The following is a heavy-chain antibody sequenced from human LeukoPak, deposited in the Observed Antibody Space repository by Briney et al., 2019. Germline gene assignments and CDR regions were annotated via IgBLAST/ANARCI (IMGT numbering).Heavy chain of an antibody. Sequence: GGSLRLCCAASGFTFSSYAMSWVRQAPGKGVGWVSIITGSGSGDSTYYADSVKGRFTISRDNSKNTLYLQMNSLRAEDTAVYYCAKKEAVAGKGFDYWGQGTLVTVSS. J-gene: IGHJ4*02. CDR1: GFTFSSYA. CDR2: ITGSGSGDST. CDR3: AKKEAVAGKGFDY. D-gene: IGHD6-19*01. V-gene: IGHV3-23*01.